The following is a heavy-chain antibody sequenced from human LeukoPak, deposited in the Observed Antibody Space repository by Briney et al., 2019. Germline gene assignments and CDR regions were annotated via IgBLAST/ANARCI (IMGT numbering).Heavy chain of an antibody. CDR3: ARAINSAWHNIDY. CDR2: ISYHGSDK. D-gene: IGHD2/OR15-2a*01. Sequence: PGTSLRLSCVAPGFTFSTYAMHWVRQAPGKGLEWVAVISYHGSDKYYVDSVKGRFTISRDNSKNTLYLQMNSLRTEDTAVFYCARAINSAWHNIDYWGQGTLVTVSS. J-gene: IGHJ4*02. CDR1: GFTFSTYA. V-gene: IGHV3-30*04.